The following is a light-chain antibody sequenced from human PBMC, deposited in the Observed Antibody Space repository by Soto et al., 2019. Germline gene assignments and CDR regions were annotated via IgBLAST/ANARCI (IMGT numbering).Light chain of an antibody. CDR1: QSVSNN. CDR3: QQYNNWPWT. Sequence: IVRTQSPATMSVSPGERATLSGRASQSVSNNLAWYQQKPGHAPRLLIYGASTRATGIPARFSGSGSGTEFTLTISSLQSEDSAVYFCQQYNNWPWTFGQGTKVEIK. J-gene: IGKJ1*01. CDR2: GAS. V-gene: IGKV3-15*01.